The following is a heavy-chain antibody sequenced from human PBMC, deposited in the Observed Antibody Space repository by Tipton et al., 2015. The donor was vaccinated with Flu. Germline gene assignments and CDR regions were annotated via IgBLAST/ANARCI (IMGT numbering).Heavy chain of an antibody. V-gene: IGHV3-48*03. D-gene: IGHD2-2*01. J-gene: IGHJ6*02. CDR3: ASRYWSSTSCYYYYGMDV. CDR2: ISSSGSTI. CDR1: GFTFSSYE. Sequence: SLRLSCAASGFTFSSYEMNWVRQAPGKGLEWVSYISSSGSTIYYADSVKGRFTISRDNAKNSLYLQMNSLRAEDTAFYYCASRYWSSTSCYYYYGMDVWGQGTTATVSS.